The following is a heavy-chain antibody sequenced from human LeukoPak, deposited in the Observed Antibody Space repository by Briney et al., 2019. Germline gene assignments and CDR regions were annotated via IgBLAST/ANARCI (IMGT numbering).Heavy chain of an antibody. V-gene: IGHV4-4*07. D-gene: IGHD2-2*01. J-gene: IGHJ5*02. Sequence: SETLSLTCTVSGGSISSYYWSWIRQPAGKGLEWIGRIYTSGSTNYNPSLKSRVTMSVDTSKNQFSLKLSSVTAADTAVYYCARQGGIVVVPAALNWFDPWGQGTLVTVSS. CDR2: IYTSGST. CDR3: ARQGGIVVVPAALNWFDP. CDR1: GGSISSYY.